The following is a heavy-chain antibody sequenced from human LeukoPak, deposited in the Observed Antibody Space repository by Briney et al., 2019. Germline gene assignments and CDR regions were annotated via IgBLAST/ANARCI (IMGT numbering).Heavy chain of an antibody. CDR3: ARENHYYDQTNWFDP. CDR1: GGTFSSYA. CDR2: IIHIFGTA. D-gene: IGHD3-22*01. J-gene: IGHJ5*02. V-gene: IGHV1-69*05. Sequence: SVKVSCKASGGTFSSYAISWVRQAPGQGLEWLGGIIHIFGTANYAQRFQGRVTITTDESTSTAYMELSSPRSEDTAVYYCARENHYYDQTNWFDPWGQGTLVTVSS.